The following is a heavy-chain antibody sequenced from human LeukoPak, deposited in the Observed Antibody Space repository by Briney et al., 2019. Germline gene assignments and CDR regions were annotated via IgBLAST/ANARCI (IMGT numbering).Heavy chain of an antibody. J-gene: IGHJ3*02. CDR2: IFSGDSDT. V-gene: IGHV5-51*01. CDR3: ARHLGNVGQWNDAFDI. D-gene: IGHD3-16*01. CDR1: GYSFTTYW. Sequence: PGESLKISCKGSGYSFTTYWIGWVRQMPGKGLEWMGIIFSGDSDTRYSPSFQGQVTISADKSISTAYLQWSSLKASDSAMYYCARHLGNVGQWNDAFDIWGQGTMVTVSS.